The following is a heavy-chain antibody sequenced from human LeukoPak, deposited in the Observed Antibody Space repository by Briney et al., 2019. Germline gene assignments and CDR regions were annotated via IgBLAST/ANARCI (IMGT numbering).Heavy chain of an antibody. D-gene: IGHD5-18*01. CDR1: GGTFSSYA. Sequence: GASVKVSCKASGGTFSSYAISWVRQAPGRGLEWMGGIIPIFGTANYAQKFQGRVTITADESTSTAYMELSSLRSEDTAVYYCAREGPSPDTGFDYWGQGTLVTVSS. J-gene: IGHJ4*02. V-gene: IGHV1-69*13. CDR2: IIPIFGTA. CDR3: AREGPSPDTGFDY.